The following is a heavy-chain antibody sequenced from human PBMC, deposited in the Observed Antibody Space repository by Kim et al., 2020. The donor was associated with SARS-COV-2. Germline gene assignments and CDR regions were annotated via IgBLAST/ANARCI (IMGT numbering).Heavy chain of an antibody. D-gene: IGHD3-10*01. CDR2: IGTAGDT. V-gene: IGHV3-13*01. Sequence: GGSLRLSCAASGFTFSSYDMHWVRQATGKGLEWVSAIGTAGDTYYPGSVKGRFTIPRENAKNSLYFQMNSLRAGDTAVYYCAGARGMVRGYGMDVWGQGTTVTVSS. CDR1: GFTFSSYD. J-gene: IGHJ6*02. CDR3: AGARGMVRGYGMDV.